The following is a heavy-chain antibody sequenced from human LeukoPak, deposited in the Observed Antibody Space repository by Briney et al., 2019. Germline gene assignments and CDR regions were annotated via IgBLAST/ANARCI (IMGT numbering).Heavy chain of an antibody. D-gene: IGHD3-10*01. J-gene: IGHJ4*02. CDR2: IYSGGST. Sequence: GGSLRLSCAASGFTVSSNYMSWVRQAPGKGLEWASVIYSGGSTYYADSVKGRFTISRDNSKNTLYLQMNSLRAEDTAVYYCARDRGSGSYYPHFDYWGQGTLVTVSS. CDR3: ARDRGSGSYYPHFDY. CDR1: GFTVSSNY. V-gene: IGHV3-53*01.